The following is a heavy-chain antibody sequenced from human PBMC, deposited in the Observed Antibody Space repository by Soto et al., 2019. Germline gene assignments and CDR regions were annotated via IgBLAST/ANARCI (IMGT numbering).Heavy chain of an antibody. J-gene: IGHJ4*02. CDR2: ISGSGGST. Sequence: VQLLESGGGLVQPGGSLRLSCAASGFTFSSYAMSWVRQAPGKGLEWVSAISGSGGSTYYADSVKGRFTISRDNSKYTVYLQMNSLRAEDMAVYYCEKFPCLYGDDMYYFAYWGQGSLVTVSS. V-gene: IGHV3-23*01. CDR3: EKFPCLYGDDMYYFAY. D-gene: IGHD3-9*01. CDR1: GFTFSSYA.